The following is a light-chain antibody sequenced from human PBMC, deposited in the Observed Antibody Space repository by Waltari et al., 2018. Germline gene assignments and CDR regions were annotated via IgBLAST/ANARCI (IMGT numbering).Light chain of an antibody. CDR1: HTAVGASNY. V-gene: IGLV2-14*01. Sequence: QSALTQSAPVSGSPGPSITIPCPGSHTAVGASNYVPGYQQHPGKVPKVVIFDVSSRPSGVSHRFSGSKSGNTASLAISGLEPEDEADYYCGSYTTSNTHVFGTGTRVSVL. J-gene: IGLJ1*01. CDR3: GSYTTSNTHV. CDR2: DVS.